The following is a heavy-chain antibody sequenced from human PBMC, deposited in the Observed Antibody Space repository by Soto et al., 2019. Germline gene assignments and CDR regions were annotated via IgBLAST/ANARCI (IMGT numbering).Heavy chain of an antibody. J-gene: IGHJ5*02. V-gene: IGHV4-59*01. CDR2: GHYSGTT. CDR1: GGSMKSYH. CDR3: ARTRGSGWYGDNWFDP. D-gene: IGHD6-19*01. Sequence: SETLSLTCTVCGGSMKSYHGSWIRQPPGKGLEWIGYGHYSGTTYYNPSLKSRVTMSVDMSKNQFSLKLSSVTAADTAVYYCARTRGSGWYGDNWFDPWGQGTLVTVSS.